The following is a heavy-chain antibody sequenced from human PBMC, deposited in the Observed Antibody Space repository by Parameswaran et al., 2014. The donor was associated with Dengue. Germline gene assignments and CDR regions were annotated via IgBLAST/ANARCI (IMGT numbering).Heavy chain of an antibody. J-gene: IGHJ1*01. V-gene: IGHV4-31*02. Sequence: RWIRQPPGKGLEWIGYIYYSGSTYYNPSLKSRVTISVDTSKNQFSLKLSSVTAADTAVYYCASAGPVTAVYFQHWGQGTLVTVSS. CDR3: ASAGPVTAVYFQH. CDR2: IYYSGST. D-gene: IGHD2-21*02.